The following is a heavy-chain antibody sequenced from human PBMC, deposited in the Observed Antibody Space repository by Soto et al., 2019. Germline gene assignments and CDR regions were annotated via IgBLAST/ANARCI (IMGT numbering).Heavy chain of an antibody. Sequence: QVQLVESGGGVVQPGRSLRLSCAASGFTFSSYAMHWVRQAPGKGLEWVAVISYGGSNKYYADSVKGRFTISRDNSKNTLYLQMNSLRAEDTAVYYCARDRIYSSSWHDYWGQGTLVTVSS. D-gene: IGHD6-13*01. CDR1: GFTFSSYA. CDR2: ISYGGSNK. V-gene: IGHV3-30-3*01. J-gene: IGHJ4*02. CDR3: ARDRIYSSSWHDY.